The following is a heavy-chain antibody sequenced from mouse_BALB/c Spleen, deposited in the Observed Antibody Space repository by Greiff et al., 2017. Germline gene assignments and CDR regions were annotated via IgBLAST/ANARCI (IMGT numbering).Heavy chain of an antibody. CDR3: ARAYYGMDY. D-gene: IGHD1-1*01. V-gene: IGHV5-6-3*01. CDR2: INSNGGST. CDR1: GFTFSSYG. J-gene: IGHJ4*01. Sequence: EVQLVESGGGLVQPGGSLKLSCAASGFTFSSYGMSWVRQTPDKRLELVATINSNGGSTYYPDSVKGRFTISRDNAKNTLYLQMSSLKSEDTAMYYCARAYYGMDYWGQGTSVTVSA.